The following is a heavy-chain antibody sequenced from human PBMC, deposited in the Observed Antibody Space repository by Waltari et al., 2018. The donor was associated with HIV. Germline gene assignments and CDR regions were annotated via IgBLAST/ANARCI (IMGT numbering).Heavy chain of an antibody. J-gene: IGHJ4*02. D-gene: IGHD1-1*01. V-gene: IGHV1-2*06. CDR3: ARAPYNPDY. CDR2: INPNSGGT. Sequence: HWVRQAPGQGLEWMGRINPNSGGTNYAQKFQGRVTMTRDTSISTAYMELSRLRSDDTAVYYCARAPYNPDYWGQGTLVTVSS.